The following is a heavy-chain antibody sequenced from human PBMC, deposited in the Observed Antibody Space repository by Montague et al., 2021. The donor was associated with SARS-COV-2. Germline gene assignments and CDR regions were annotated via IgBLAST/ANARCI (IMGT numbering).Heavy chain of an antibody. CDR2: ISGSGGST. CDR3: AGTLLWFGELLYYYGMDV. Sequence: SLRLSCAASGFTFSSYAMSWVRQAPGKGLEWVSAISGSGGSTYCADSVKGRFTISRDNSKNTLYLQMNSLRAEDTAVYYCAGTLLWFGELLYYYGMDVWGQGTTVTVSS. CDR1: GFTFSSYA. J-gene: IGHJ6*02. V-gene: IGHV3-23*01. D-gene: IGHD3-10*01.